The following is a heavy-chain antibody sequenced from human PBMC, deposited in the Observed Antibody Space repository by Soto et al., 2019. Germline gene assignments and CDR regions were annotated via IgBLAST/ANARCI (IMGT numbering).Heavy chain of an antibody. V-gene: IGHV3-33*01. CDR1: GFTFSSYG. D-gene: IGHD1-7*01. CDR2: IWYDGSNK. J-gene: IGHJ6*02. CDR3: ARGKLELPLSGMDV. Sequence: PGGSLRLSCAASGFTFSSYGMHWVRQAPGKGLEWVAVIWYDGSNKYYADSVKGRFTISRDNSKNTLYLQMNSLRAEDTAVYYCARGKLELPLSGMDVWGQGTTVTVSS.